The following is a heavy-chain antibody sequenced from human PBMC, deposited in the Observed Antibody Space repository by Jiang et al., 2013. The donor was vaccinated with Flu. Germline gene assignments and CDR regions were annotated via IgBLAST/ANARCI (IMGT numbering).Heavy chain of an antibody. CDR2: ISGYSGHT. CDR1: GYTFTNYG. D-gene: IGHD5-18*01. V-gene: IGHV1-18*04. J-gene: IGHJ4*02. Sequence: GAEVKKPGASIKVSCKASGYTFTNYGVTWVRQAPGQGLEWIGWISGYSGHTDYAQKFQGRVTMSTDTATSTAYMELRSLTSGDTAVYFCARKGYREVDYWGQGTRVTVSS. CDR3: ARKGYREVDY.